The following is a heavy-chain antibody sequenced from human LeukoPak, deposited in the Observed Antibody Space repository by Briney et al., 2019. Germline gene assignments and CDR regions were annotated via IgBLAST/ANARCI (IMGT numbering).Heavy chain of an antibody. J-gene: IGHJ4*02. Sequence: GGSLRLSCAASGFTFSSYGMHWVRRAPGKGPEWVAVISYDGSNKYYADSVKGRFTISRDNSKNTLYLQMNSLRAEDTAVYYCAKDLERHIVVVTASAVDYWGQGTLVTVSS. CDR1: GFTFSSYG. CDR2: ISYDGSNK. D-gene: IGHD2-21*02. V-gene: IGHV3-30*18. CDR3: AKDLERHIVVVTASAVDY.